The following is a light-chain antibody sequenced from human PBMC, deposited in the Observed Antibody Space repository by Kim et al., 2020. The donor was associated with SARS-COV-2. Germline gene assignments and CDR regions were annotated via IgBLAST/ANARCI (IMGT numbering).Light chain of an antibody. J-gene: IGKJ2*01. V-gene: IGKV3-15*01. CDR3: QQYNNWPLFT. CDR2: GAT. CDR1: QSVSFK. Sequence: ETVMTQSPATLSVSPGERATLSCRASQSVSFKLAWYQQKPGQAPRLLIYGATTRATGIPARFSGSGAGTEFTLTISSLQSEDFAVYYCQQYNNWPLFTFGQGTKLEI.